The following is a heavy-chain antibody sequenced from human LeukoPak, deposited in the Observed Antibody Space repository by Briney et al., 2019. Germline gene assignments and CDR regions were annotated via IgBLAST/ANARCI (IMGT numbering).Heavy chain of an antibody. V-gene: IGHV3-48*02. CDR3: ARDGGLLYPYYFDY. Sequence: PGGSLRLSCAVSGYTFSSYSMNWVRQAPGKGLEWVSYISSSSSTIYYADSVKGRFTISRDNAKNSLYLQMNSLRDEDTAVYYCARDGGLLYPYYFDYWGQGTLVTVSS. CDR2: ISSSSSTI. CDR1: GYTFSSYS. D-gene: IGHD3-10*01. J-gene: IGHJ4*02.